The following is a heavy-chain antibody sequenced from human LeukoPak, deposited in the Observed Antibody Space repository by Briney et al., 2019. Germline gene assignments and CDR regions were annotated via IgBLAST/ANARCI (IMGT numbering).Heavy chain of an antibody. D-gene: IGHD1-26*01. CDR2: IYYSGST. V-gene: IGHV4-59*01. CDR3: ARDSIVGATLGAFDI. Sequence: SETLSLTCTVSGGSISSYYWSWIRQPPGKGLEWIGYIYYSGSTNYNPSLKSRVTISVDTSKNQFSLKLSSVTAADTAVYYCARDSIVGATLGAFDIWGQGTMVTVSS. J-gene: IGHJ3*02. CDR1: GGSISSYY.